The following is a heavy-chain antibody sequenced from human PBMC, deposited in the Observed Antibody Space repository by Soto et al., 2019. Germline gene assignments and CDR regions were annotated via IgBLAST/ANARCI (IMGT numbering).Heavy chain of an antibody. CDR2: IYYSGST. D-gene: IGHD2-15*01. J-gene: IGHJ4*02. CDR1: CGSISGGGYY. Sequence: QSITCTVSCGSISGGGYYYSWLRQHPGKALEWIGYIYYSGSTYYDPSLKSRVTISVDTSKNQFSLKLSSVTAADTAVYYCASLSSTRILAYWGQGTQVTFSS. CDR3: ASLSSTRILAY. V-gene: IGHV4-31*03.